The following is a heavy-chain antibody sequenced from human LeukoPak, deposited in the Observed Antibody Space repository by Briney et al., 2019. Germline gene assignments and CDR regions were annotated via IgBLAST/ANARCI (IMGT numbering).Heavy chain of an antibody. CDR3: AGAPLLLRLGELSFDY. Sequence: SETLSLTCTVSGGSISSYYWSWIRQPPGKGLEWIGEINHSGSTNYNPSLKSRVTISVDTSKNQFSLKLSSVTAADTAVYYCAGAPLLLRLGELSFDYWGQGTLVTVSS. CDR2: INHSGST. CDR1: GGSISSYY. V-gene: IGHV4-34*01. D-gene: IGHD3-16*02. J-gene: IGHJ4*02.